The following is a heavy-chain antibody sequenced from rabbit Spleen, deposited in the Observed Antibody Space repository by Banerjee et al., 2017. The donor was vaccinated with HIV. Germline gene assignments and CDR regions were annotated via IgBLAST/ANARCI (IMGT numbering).Heavy chain of an antibody. CDR1: GFSFSSSYY. CDR3: ARDGSGWGANFNL. Sequence: QEQLVESGGGLVQPEGSLTLTCTASGFSFSSSYYMCWVRQAPGKGLEWISCITGSTSDFTYSATWAKGRFTISKTSSTTVTLHMTSLTVADTATYFCARDGSGWGANFNLWGPGTLVTVS. D-gene: IGHD4-1*01. CDR2: ITGSTSDFT. J-gene: IGHJ4*01. V-gene: IGHV1S45*01.